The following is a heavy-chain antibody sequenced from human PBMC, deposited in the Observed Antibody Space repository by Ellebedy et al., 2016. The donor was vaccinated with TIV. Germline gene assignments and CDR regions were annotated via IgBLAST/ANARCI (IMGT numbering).Heavy chain of an antibody. D-gene: IGHD2-2*01. V-gene: IGHV4-59*08. CDR2: IYYSGST. J-gene: IGHJ6*02. CDR1: GGSISSYY. Sequence: SETLSLXCTVSGGSISSYYWSWIRQPPGKGLEWIGYIYYSGSTNYNPSLKSRVTISVDTSKNQFSLKLSSVTAADTAVYYCARHRSSTSSNYYYGMDVWGQGTTVTVSS. CDR3: ARHRSSTSSNYYYGMDV.